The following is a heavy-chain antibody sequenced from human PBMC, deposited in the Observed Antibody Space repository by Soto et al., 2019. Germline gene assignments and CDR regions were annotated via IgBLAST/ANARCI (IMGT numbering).Heavy chain of an antibody. V-gene: IGHV4-59*01. J-gene: IGHJ4*02. CDR1: GGSISSYY. D-gene: IGHD3-9*01. Sequence: SETLSLTCTVSGGSISSYYWSWIRQPPGKGLEWIGYIYYSGSTNYNPSLKSRVTISVDTSKNQFSLKLSSVTAADTAVFYCATMGTRATGFYFFDYGGRGSLVTVS. CDR2: IYYSGST. CDR3: ATMGTRATGFYFFDY.